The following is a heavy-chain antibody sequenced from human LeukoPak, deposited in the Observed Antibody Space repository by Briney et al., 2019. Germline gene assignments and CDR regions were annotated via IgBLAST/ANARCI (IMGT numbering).Heavy chain of an antibody. V-gene: IGHV3-74*03. CDR3: ARISTMVRHY. CDR1: GFTFRSYW. CDR2: IKSDGSST. D-gene: IGHD3-10*01. Sequence: GGSLRLSCAVSGFTFRSYWMHWVRQAPGTGLVWVSSIKSDGSSTTYADSVKGRFTISRDNAENTLYLQMNSLRVEDTAVYYCARISTMVRHYWGQGTLVTVSS. J-gene: IGHJ4*02.